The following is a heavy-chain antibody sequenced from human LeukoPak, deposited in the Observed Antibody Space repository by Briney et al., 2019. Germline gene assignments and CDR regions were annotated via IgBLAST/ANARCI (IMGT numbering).Heavy chain of an antibody. J-gene: IGHJ4*02. CDR1: GGSINSYY. Sequence: PSETLSLTCTVSGGSINSYYWSWIRQPPGKGLECIGYIHYTGSTNYNPSLKSRVTISVDTSKNQFSLKLSSMTAADTAVYYCARSGGGDRFDYWGQGTLVTVSS. V-gene: IGHV4-59*01. CDR3: ARSGGGDRFDY. CDR2: IHYTGST. D-gene: IGHD2-21*02.